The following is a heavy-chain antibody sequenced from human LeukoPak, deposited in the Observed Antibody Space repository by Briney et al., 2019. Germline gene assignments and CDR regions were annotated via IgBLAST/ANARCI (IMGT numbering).Heavy chain of an antibody. CDR3: ARGTDYYDPTGYYPDY. CDR1: GYTFTGYY. Sequence: ASVKVSCKASGYTFTGYYMHWVRQAPGQGLEWMGWINPNSGGTNYAQSFQGRVTMTRDTSISTAYMELSRLRSDDTAVYYCARGTDYYDPTGYYPDYWGQGTLVTVSS. D-gene: IGHD3-22*01. J-gene: IGHJ4*02. V-gene: IGHV1-2*02. CDR2: INPNSGGT.